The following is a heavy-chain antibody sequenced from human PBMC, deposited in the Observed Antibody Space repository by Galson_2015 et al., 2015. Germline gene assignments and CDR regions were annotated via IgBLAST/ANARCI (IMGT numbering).Heavy chain of an antibody. CDR1: GFIFSDYY. V-gene: IGHV3-11*06. Sequence: SLRLSCAASGFIFSDYYMSWIRQAPGRGLEWVSYISSSGTYTKYADSVEGRFTVSRDDAKNSLYLQMNSLRAEDTAVYYCARGGGYCSGGSCYSARAMWFDPWGQGTLVTVSS. CDR3: ARGGGYCSGGSCYSARAMWFDP. D-gene: IGHD2-15*01. CDR2: ISSSGTYT. J-gene: IGHJ5*02.